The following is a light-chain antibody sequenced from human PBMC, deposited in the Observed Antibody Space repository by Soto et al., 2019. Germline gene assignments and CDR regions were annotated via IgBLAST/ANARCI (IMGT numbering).Light chain of an antibody. Sequence: IHLTQSPSSLSASEGYRVTITSRDSQGIRTYLAWYQQTPGKAPKLLIYSASTLQSGVPSRCRGRGAGPACTLTISSLQPADVYTDDCLQVDVYTWTFGPGTKVDIK. CDR3: LQVDVYTWT. CDR1: QGIRTY. V-gene: IGKV1-9*01. CDR2: SAS. J-gene: IGKJ1*01.